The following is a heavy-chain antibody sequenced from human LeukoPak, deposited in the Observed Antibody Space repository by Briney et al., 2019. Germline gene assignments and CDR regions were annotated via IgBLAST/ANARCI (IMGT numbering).Heavy chain of an antibody. V-gene: IGHV3-7*01. D-gene: IGHD3-16*01. CDR3: ARDDEITFGTVN. CDR2: IKEDGSEK. J-gene: IGHJ4*02. Sequence: GGPLRLSCAASGFTFSNYWMTWVRQAPGKGLEWVANIKEDGSEKYYVDSVKGRFTISRDNAKKSLYLEMNSLRAEDTAVYYCARDDEITFGTVNWGQGTLVTVSS. CDR1: GFTFSNYW.